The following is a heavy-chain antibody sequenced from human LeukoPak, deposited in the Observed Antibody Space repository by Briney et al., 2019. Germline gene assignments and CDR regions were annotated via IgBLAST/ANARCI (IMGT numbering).Heavy chain of an antibody. CDR3: ALTRGTSYFLDGFDI. CDR1: RYSFTSFW. CDR2: IYPGDSNT. V-gene: IGHV5-51*01. D-gene: IGHD2/OR15-2a*01. Sequence: GESLKISCKASRYSFTSFWIGWVRRMPGKGLECMGIIYPGDSNTRYSPSFQGQVTISVDKSISTAYLQWSSLEASDTAMYYCALTRGTSYFLDGFDIWGQGTMVTVSS. J-gene: IGHJ3*02.